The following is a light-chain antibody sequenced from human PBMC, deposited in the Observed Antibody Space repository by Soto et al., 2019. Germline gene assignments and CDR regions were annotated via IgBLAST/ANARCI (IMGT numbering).Light chain of an antibody. CDR1: SGSIASNY. V-gene: IGLV6-57*02. CDR2: EDN. Sequence: NFMLTQPHSVSESPGKTVTISCTGSSGSIASNYVQWYQQRPGSAPTTVTYEDNQRPSGAPDRFSGSIDSSSNSASLTISGLKTEDEADYYCQSYDSSNPWVFGGGTQLTVL. J-gene: IGLJ3*02. CDR3: QSYDSSNPWV.